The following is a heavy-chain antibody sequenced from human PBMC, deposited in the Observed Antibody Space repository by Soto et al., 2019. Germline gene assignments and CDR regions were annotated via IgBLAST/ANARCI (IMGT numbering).Heavy chain of an antibody. J-gene: IGHJ6*02. CDR2: ISSGSSYI. CDR3: ADYCNNSRCSNYYGLDV. Sequence: GGSLRLSCAASGFTFSTYGMTWVRQAPGKGLEWVSSISSGSSYIYYADSVKGRFTVSRDNAENSLSLQMNSLSGEDTAVYYCADYCNNSRCSNYYGLDVWGQGTTVTVSS. CDR1: GFTFSTYG. V-gene: IGHV3-21*01. D-gene: IGHD3-22*01.